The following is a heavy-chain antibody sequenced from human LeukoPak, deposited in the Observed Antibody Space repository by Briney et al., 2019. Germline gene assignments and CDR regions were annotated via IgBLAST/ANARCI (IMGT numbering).Heavy chain of an antibody. CDR3: ASRGSGRRYFDWLLSARYYYGMDV. CDR1: GGSISSHY. CDR2: MYDSVRT. V-gene: IGHV4-59*11. J-gene: IGHJ6*02. D-gene: IGHD3-9*01. Sequence: SETLSLTCTVPGGSISSHYWSWIRQPPGKGLEWIGYMYDSVRTKDNPSLKSRVTISVDTSKNQFSLKLSSVTAADTAVYYCASRGSGRRYFDWLLSARYYYGMDVWGQGTTVTVSS.